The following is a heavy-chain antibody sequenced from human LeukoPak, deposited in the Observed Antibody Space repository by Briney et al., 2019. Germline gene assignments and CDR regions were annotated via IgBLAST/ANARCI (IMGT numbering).Heavy chain of an antibody. Sequence: SETLSLTCTVSGGSISSYYWSWIRQPPGKGLEWIGYIYYSGSTNYNPSLKSRVTISVDTSKNQFSLKLSSVTAADTAVYYCARKGCSSISCLYYYYMDVWGKGTTVTVSS. D-gene: IGHD2-2*01. CDR1: GGSISSYY. V-gene: IGHV4-59*08. CDR2: IYYSGST. CDR3: ARKGCSSISCLYYYYMDV. J-gene: IGHJ6*03.